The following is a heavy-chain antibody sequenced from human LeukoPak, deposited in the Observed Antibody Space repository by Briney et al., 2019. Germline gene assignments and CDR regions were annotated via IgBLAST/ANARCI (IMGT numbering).Heavy chain of an antibody. CDR2: IRYDGSNK. Sequence: GGSLRLSCAASGFTFSSYGMHWVRQAPGKGLEWVAFIRYDGSNKYYADSVKGRFTISRDNSKNTLYLQMNSLRAEDTAVYYCAKPFGVVIGVDHHCFDYWGQGTLVTVSS. CDR1: GFTFSSYG. V-gene: IGHV3-30*02. CDR3: AKPFGVVIGVDHHCFDY. J-gene: IGHJ4*02. D-gene: IGHD3-3*01.